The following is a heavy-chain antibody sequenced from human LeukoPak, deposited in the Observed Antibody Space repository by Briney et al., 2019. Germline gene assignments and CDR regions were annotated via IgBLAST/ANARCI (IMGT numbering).Heavy chain of an antibody. Sequence: SETLSLTCSVSGASISSYFWSWIRQPPGKGLEWIAYIHYSGSTYYNPSLKSRVTISVDTSKNQFSLKLSSVTAADTAVYYCLRGSSSEGLEYWGQGTLVTVSS. CDR2: IHYSGST. CDR1: GASISSYF. CDR3: LRGSSSEGLEY. J-gene: IGHJ4*02. D-gene: IGHD6-6*01. V-gene: IGHV4-59*04.